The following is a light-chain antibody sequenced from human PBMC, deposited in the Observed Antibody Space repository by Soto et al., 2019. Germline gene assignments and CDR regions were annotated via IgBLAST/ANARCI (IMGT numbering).Light chain of an antibody. CDR2: DVT. CDR3: CSYAVSYTLI. J-gene: IGLJ2*01. V-gene: IGLV2-11*01. CDR1: SSDVGGYNY. Sequence: QSALTQPRSVSGSPGQSVTISCTGTSSDVGGYNYVSWYQQDPGKAPKLMIYDVTKRPSGVPDRFSGSKSGNTASLTISGLQAEDEADYFCCSYAVSYTLIFGGGTKVTVL.